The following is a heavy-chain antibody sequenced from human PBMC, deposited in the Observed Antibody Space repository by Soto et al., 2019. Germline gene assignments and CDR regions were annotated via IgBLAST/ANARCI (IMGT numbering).Heavy chain of an antibody. Sequence: GGSLRLSCAASGFTFSSYAMSWVRQAPGKGLEWVSAISGSGGSTYYADSVKGRFTISRDNSKNTLYLQMNSLRAEDTAVYYCAKDLLGEEYCSSTSCYWPFDYWGQGTLVTVSS. CDR1: GFTFSSYA. J-gene: IGHJ4*02. CDR3: AKDLLGEEYCSSTSCYWPFDY. V-gene: IGHV3-23*01. D-gene: IGHD2-2*01. CDR2: ISGSGGST.